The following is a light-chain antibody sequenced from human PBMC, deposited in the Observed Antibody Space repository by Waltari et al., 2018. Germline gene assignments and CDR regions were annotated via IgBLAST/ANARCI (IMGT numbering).Light chain of an antibody. CDR2: SNN. Sequence: QSVLTQPPSASGTPGQRVTISCSGSSSYIGHNLVHWFQQLPGTAPKLLLLSNNQRPSGVPDRFSGSKPGNSASLAISGLQSEDEAEYYCAAWDDSLNGYVFGTGTKVTVL. CDR3: AAWDDSLNGYV. V-gene: IGLV1-44*01. CDR1: SSYIGHNL. J-gene: IGLJ1*01.